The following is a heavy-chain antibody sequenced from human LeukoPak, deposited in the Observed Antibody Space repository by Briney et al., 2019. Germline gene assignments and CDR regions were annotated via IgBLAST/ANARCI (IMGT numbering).Heavy chain of an antibody. D-gene: IGHD6-6*01. CDR2: ISYSGTT. CDR1: GGSISSRPYY. V-gene: IGHV4-39*07. CDR3: ARDFSSSSTVYYYYYMDV. J-gene: IGHJ6*03. Sequence: SETLSLTCTVSGGSISSRPYYWGWVRQPPGTGLEWIGTISYSGTTYYSPSLKSRVTISLDTSKNQFSLKLSSVTAADTAIYYCARDFSSSSTVYYYYYMDVWGKGTTVTVSS.